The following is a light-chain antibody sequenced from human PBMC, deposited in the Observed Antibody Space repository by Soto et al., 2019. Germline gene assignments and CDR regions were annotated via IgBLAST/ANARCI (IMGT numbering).Light chain of an antibody. CDR2: GAS. Sequence: EIVLTQSPGTLSLSPWERATLSCRASERLSSVYLAWYQQRPGQAPRLLIYGASNRATGIPDRFSGSASGTDFTLTISRLEPEDFAVYFCQQYSDLPMTFGQGTRLEIK. V-gene: IGKV3-20*01. CDR3: QQYSDLPMT. J-gene: IGKJ5*01. CDR1: ERLSSVY.